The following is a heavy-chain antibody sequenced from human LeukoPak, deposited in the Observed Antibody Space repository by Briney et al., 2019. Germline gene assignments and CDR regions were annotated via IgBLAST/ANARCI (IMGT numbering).Heavy chain of an antibody. J-gene: IGHJ4*02. Sequence: SETLSLTCAVYGGSFSNYYLSWVRQPPGKGLKWIGEITHHGSTNYNPSLKSRVTISVDTSKNQFSLKLNSVAAADTAVYYCAPIFGDYSDFDSWGQGTLVTVSS. D-gene: IGHD4-17*01. V-gene: IGHV4-34*01. CDR2: ITHHGST. CDR3: APIFGDYSDFDS. CDR1: GGSFSNYY.